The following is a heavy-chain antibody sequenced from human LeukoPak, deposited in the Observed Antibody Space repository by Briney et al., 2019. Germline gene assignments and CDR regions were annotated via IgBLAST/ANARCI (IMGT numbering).Heavy chain of an antibody. D-gene: IGHD4-17*01. CDR1: GASVSSGSYY. CDR3: ASKSTDHGELRFDY. V-gene: IGHV4-61*01. CDR2: ISYSGNT. Sequence: SETLSLTCNVSGASVSSGSYYWSWIRQPPGKGLEWIGFISYSGNTKYNPSLKSRVSISLDASKKQFSLQLISVTAADTAVYYCASKSTDHGELRFDYWGQGTLVTVSS. J-gene: IGHJ4*02.